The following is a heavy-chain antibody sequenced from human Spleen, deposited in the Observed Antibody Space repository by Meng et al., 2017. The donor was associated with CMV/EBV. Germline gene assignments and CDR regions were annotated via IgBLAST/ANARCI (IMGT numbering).Heavy chain of an antibody. CDR1: GISFRGYV. J-gene: IGHJ5*01. D-gene: IGHD3-16*01. V-gene: IGHV3-23*01. Sequence: GESLKISCAVSGISFRGYVMNWVRQAPGKGLEWVSVISGSGGSTHYADSVKGRFTISRDNAKNTLYLQMNVLRAEDTATYHCAKAYSDQLVWGKWFDSWGQGTLVTVSS. CDR2: ISGSGGST. CDR3: AKAYSDQLVWGKWFDS.